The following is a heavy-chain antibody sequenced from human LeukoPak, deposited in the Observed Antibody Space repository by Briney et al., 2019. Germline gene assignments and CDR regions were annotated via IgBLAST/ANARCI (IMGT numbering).Heavy chain of an antibody. V-gene: IGHV4-59*01. CDR2: IYYSGST. CDR3: ARIKRGDITGTTPATIDY. Sequence: SSETLSLTCTVSGGFISNYYWSWLRQPPGKGLEWIAYIYYSGSTNSNPSLKSRVTMSVDTSKKQFSLKLGSVTAADTAVYYCARIKRGDITGTTPATIDYWGQGTLVTVSS. D-gene: IGHD1-14*01. J-gene: IGHJ4*02. CDR1: GGFISNYY.